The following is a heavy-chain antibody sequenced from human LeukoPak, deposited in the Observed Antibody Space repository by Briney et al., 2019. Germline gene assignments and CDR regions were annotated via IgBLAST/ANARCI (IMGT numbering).Heavy chain of an antibody. D-gene: IGHD1-26*01. Sequence: GGSLRLSCAVSGINFRGYWMAWVRQAPGKGLEWVSVIYGGGSTNYADSVKGRFTISRDNSKNTLYLQMNSLRAEDTAVYYCARDHSGSYQRAFDIWGQGTMVTVSS. J-gene: IGHJ3*02. V-gene: IGHV3-66*02. CDR3: ARDHSGSYQRAFDI. CDR1: GINFRGYW. CDR2: IYGGGST.